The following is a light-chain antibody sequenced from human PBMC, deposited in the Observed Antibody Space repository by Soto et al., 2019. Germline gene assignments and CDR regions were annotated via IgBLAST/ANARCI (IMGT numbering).Light chain of an antibody. CDR3: QQCYSPPLS. CDR2: AAS. J-gene: IGKJ3*01. Sequence: DIQVSQSPSSVSASDGDRVTITCRASQNIDIYLHWYRQKPGKAPELLIFAASSVPSEVPSRFSGSGSGTDFTLAISSLQPEDFASYYCQQCYSPPLSFGPRTNVPIK. V-gene: IGKV1-39*01. CDR1: QNIDIY.